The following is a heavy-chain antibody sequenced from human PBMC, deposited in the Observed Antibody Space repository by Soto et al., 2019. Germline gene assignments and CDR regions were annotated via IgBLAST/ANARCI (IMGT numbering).Heavy chain of an antibody. V-gene: IGHV3-23*01. CDR2: ISGSGGST. J-gene: IGHJ4*02. D-gene: IGHD2-15*01. CDR1: GFTFSSYA. Sequence: EVQLLESGGGLVQPGGSLRLSCAASGFTFSSYAMSWVRQAPGKGLEWDSAISGSGGSTYYADSVKGRFTISRDNSKNTLYLQMNRLRAEDTAVYYCAKGSGYCSGGSCYSGNYFDYWGQGTLVTVSS. CDR3: AKGSGYCSGGSCYSGNYFDY.